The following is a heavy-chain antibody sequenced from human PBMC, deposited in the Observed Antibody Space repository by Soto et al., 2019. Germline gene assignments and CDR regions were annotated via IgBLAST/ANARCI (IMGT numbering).Heavy chain of an antibody. J-gene: IGHJ4*02. CDR2: FIGIGGST. D-gene: IGHD2-21*02. Sequence: GGSLRLSCAASGFTFSSYAMSWVRQAPGKGLYLFLVFIGIGGSTYYADSLKGRFTISRDISKNTLYLQMNSLRAEDTAVYYCAKIPVKVTLIYFDYWGQGTLVTVSS. V-gene: IGHV3-23*01. CDR3: AKIPVKVTLIYFDY. CDR1: GFTFSSYA.